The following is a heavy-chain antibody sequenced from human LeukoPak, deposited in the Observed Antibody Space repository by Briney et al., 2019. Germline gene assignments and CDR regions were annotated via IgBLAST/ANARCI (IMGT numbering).Heavy chain of an antibody. Sequence: GGSLRLSCAASGFTFSSYAMGWVRQAPGKGLEWVSAISGNGDTYYADSVKGRFTISRDNSKNTLYLQMNSLRAEDTAVYYCATTGYSSRNYWGQGTLVTVSS. CDR3: ATTGYSSRNY. D-gene: IGHD6-13*01. V-gene: IGHV3-23*01. CDR1: GFTFSSYA. J-gene: IGHJ4*02. CDR2: ISGNGDT.